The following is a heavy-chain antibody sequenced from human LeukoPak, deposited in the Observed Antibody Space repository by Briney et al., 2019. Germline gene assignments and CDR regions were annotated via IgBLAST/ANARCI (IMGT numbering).Heavy chain of an antibody. V-gene: IGHV6-1*01. CDR3: ERDLSARLDY. CDR2: TYYRSKWYN. J-gene: IGHJ4*02. CDR1: GDSVSSNSAA. D-gene: IGHD6-6*01. Sequence: SQTLSLTCAISGDSVSSNSAAWNWIRQSPSRGLEWLGRTYYRSKWYNDYAVSLRGRISINPDTSKNQFSLQLSSVTPEDTAVYYCERDLSARLDYWGPGTLVTVSS.